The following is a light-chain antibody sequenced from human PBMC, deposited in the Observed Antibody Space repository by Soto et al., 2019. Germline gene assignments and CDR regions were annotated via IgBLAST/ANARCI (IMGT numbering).Light chain of an antibody. CDR2: GAS. CDR3: QQYNNWLGT. V-gene: IGKV3-15*01. CDR1: QSVSSN. J-gene: IGKJ1*01. Sequence: EIVMTQSPATLSVSTRERATLSCRASQSVSSNLAWYQQKPGQAPRLLIYGASTRATGIPARFSGSGSGTEFTLTISSLQSEDFAVYYCQQYNNWLGTFGQVTKVDIK.